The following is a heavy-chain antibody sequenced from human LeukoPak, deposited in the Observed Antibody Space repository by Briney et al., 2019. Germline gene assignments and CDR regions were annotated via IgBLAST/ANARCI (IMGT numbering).Heavy chain of an antibody. CDR1: GFIFPNAW. Sequence: GGSLRLSCAASGFIFPNAWIHWVRQAPGKGLEWVGRIKNKNSGRTTNYIVPVKGRFTISRDDSRNTLYLEMDSLKTEDTAVYYRVTDGGLLPYYFTYWGQGTLVTVSS. CDR2: IKNKNSGRTT. V-gene: IGHV3-15*01. J-gene: IGHJ1*01. D-gene: IGHD3-10*01. CDR3: VTDGGLLPYYFTY.